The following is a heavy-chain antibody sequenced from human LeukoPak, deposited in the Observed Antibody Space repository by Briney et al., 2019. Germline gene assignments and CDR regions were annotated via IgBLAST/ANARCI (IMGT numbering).Heavy chain of an antibody. CDR2: IYHSGST. J-gene: IGHJ4*02. CDR3: ARLLGY. V-gene: IGHV4-38-2*01. CDR1: GYSISSGYY. D-gene: IGHD7-27*01. Sequence: SETLSLTCAVSGYSISSGYYWGWIRQPPGKGLEWIGGIYHSGSTYYNPSLKSRVTISVDTSKNQFSLKLSSVTAADTAVYYCARLLGYWGQGTLVTVSS.